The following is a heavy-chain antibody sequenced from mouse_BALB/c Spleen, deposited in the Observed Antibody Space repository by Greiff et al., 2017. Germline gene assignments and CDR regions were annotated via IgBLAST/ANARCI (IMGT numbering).Heavy chain of an antibody. CDR1: GFTFSSYG. J-gene: IGHJ2*01. Sequence: EVKLVESGGGLVQPGGSLKLSCAASGFTFSSYGMSWVRQTPDKRLELVATINSNGGSTYYPDSVKGRFTISRDNAKNTLYLQMSSLKSEDTAMYYCARGQFITTVVDFDYWGQGTTLTVSS. D-gene: IGHD1-1*01. CDR2: INSNGGST. V-gene: IGHV5-6-3*01. CDR3: ARGQFITTVVDFDY.